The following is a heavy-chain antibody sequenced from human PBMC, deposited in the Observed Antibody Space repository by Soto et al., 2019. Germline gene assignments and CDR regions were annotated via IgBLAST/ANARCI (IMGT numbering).Heavy chain of an antibody. CDR1: GFSVSSNY. D-gene: IGHD3-16*01. CDR2: IFSGGGT. V-gene: IGHV3-66*01. J-gene: IGHJ4*02. Sequence: EVQVVESGGGLVQPGGSLRLSCAASGFSVSSNYMSWVRQAPGKGLEWISVIFSGGGTYYADSVRDRFTISRDNSKNTLYLQMNNLSADDTAVYYCARDDGASPYDYWGQGTLVTVSS. CDR3: ARDDGASPYDY.